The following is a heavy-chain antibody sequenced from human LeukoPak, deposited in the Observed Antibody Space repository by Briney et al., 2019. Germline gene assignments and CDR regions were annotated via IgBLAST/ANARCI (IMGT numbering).Heavy chain of an antibody. V-gene: IGHV3-30*18. J-gene: IGHJ4*02. D-gene: IGHD3-22*01. CDR1: GVTFSSYG. CDR3: AKGVDGYPIAYFDY. CDR2: ISYDGSNK. Sequence: GGSLRLSCAASGVTFSSYGMHWVRQAPGKGLEWVAVISYDGSNKYYADSVKGRFTISRDNSKNTLYLQMNSLRAEDTAVYYCAKGVDGYPIAYFDYWGQGTLVTVSS.